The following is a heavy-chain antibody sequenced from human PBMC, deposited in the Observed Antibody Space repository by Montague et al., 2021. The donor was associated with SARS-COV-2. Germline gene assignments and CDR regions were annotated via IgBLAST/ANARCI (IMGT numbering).Heavy chain of an antibody. Sequence: SETLSLTCTVSGGSISSSYYYWDWIRQPPGQGLVWIGGIYDSGSSYYYPTLKSRVTISVDTSKYHFDLKLSAVTAADTAVYYCARLGRKLLPVATTIGGFDIWGQGTMVTVSS. CDR2: IYDSGSS. V-gene: IGHV4-39*02. J-gene: IGHJ3*02. D-gene: IGHD5-12*01. CDR1: GGSISSSYYY. CDR3: ARLGRKLLPVATTIGGFDI.